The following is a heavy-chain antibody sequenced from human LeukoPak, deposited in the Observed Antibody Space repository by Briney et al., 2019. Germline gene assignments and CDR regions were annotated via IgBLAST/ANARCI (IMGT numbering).Heavy chain of an antibody. Sequence: APVKVSCKASGYTFTGYYMHWVRQAPGQGLEWMGWINPNSGGTNYAQKFQGRVTMTRDTSISTAYMELSRLRSDDTAVYYCARVHPTLVLRFLEWLLDYWGQGTLVTVSS. D-gene: IGHD3-3*01. CDR3: ARVHPTLVLRFLEWLLDY. CDR2: INPNSGGT. V-gene: IGHV1-2*02. J-gene: IGHJ4*02. CDR1: GYTFTGYY.